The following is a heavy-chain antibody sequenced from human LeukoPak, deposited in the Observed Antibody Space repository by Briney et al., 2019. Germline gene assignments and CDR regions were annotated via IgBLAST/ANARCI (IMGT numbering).Heavy chain of an antibody. J-gene: IGHJ4*02. V-gene: IGHV1-2*02. CDR3: ATHPEGIAG. CDR2: INPNSGGT. CDR1: GYTFSDHW. Sequence: ASVKVSCKASGYTFSDHWLHWVRQAPGQGLEWMGWINPNSGGTNYAQKFQGRVTMTRDTSISTAYMELSRLRSDDTAVYYCATHPEGIAGWGQGTLVTVSS. D-gene: IGHD6-13*01.